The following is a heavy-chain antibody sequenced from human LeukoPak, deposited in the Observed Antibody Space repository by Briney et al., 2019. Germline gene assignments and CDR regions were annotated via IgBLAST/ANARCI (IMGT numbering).Heavy chain of an antibody. CDR3: ARGHDSIKTFGEVIKSRTRWFDP. CDR1: GDSITMYY. D-gene: IGHD3-3*01. J-gene: IGHJ5*02. V-gene: IGHV4-59*01. CDR2: VDHTGST. Sequence: SETLSLTCSVSGDSITMYYWTWIRQPPGKGLEWIGYVDHTGSTNFNPSLNGRVSISRDTTKNLFSLRLRSVTAADTAVYYCARGHDSIKTFGEVIKSRTRWFDPWGQGTLVTVSS.